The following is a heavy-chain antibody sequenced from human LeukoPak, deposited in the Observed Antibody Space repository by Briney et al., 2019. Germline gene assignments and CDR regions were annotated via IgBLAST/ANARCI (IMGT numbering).Heavy chain of an antibody. CDR3: ARDPYTVVVPAADY. V-gene: IGHV3-30*19. J-gene: IGHJ4*02. CDR2: ISYDGSNK. Sequence: GESLRISCKGSGYSFTSYWISWVRQAPGKGLEWVAVISYDGSNKYYADSVKGRFTISRDNSKNTLYLQMNSLRAEDTAVYYCARDPYTVVVPAADYWGQGTLVTVSS. CDR1: GYSFTSYW. D-gene: IGHD2-2*01.